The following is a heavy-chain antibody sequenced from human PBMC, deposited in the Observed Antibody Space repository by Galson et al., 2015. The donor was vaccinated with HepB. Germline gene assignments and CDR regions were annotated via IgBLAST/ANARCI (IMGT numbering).Heavy chain of an antibody. Sequence: YLRLSCAASGFTFGDYAMAWFRQAPGKGLEWVGFIRGKAHGGTTEYAASVKGRFTISRDDSKSIAYLQMNSLKTEDTAVYYCTRPLSTTSYYCYGVDVWGQGTTVTVSS. CDR2: IRGKAHGGTT. CDR1: GFTFGDYA. D-gene: IGHD1-1*01. V-gene: IGHV3-49*03. J-gene: IGHJ6*02. CDR3: TRPLSTTSYYCYGVDV.